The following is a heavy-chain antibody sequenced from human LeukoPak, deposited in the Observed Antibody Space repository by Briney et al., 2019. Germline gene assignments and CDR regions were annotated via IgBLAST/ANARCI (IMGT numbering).Heavy chain of an antibody. V-gene: IGHV3-66*02. D-gene: IGHD6-6*01. CDR3: TGGIAARPRIFDY. CDR2: IYSGGST. J-gene: IGHJ4*02. CDR1: GFTVSSNY. Sequence: GGSLRLSCAASGFTVSSNYMSWVRQAPGKGLEWVSDIYSGGSTYYADSAMGRFTISRDNSKNTLYFQMNSLRAEGTAVYYCTGGIAARPRIFDYWGQGTLVTVSS.